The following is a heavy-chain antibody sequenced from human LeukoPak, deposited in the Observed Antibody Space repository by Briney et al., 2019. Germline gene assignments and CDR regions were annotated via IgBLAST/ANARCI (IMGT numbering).Heavy chain of an antibody. V-gene: IGHV4-39*01. J-gene: IGHJ5*02. D-gene: IGHD3-10*01. CDR3: ARHRSKGVVRGVTRSVPWFDP. Sequence: SETLSLTCTVSGASINSDTYYWGWIRQPPGKGLEWIGTHSHSGSAYYNPSLRSRITMSLDTSKNQFSLKLSSVTAADTAVYYCARHRSKGVVRGVTRSVPWFDPWGQGTLVTVSS. CDR1: GASINSDTYY. CDR2: HSHSGSA.